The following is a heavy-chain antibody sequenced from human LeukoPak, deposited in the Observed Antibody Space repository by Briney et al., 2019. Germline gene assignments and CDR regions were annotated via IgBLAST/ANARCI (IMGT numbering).Heavy chain of an antibody. CDR2: INPNSGGT. V-gene: IGHV1-2*02. CDR3: ARDRGWELLGWFDP. Sequence: ASVKVSCKASGYTFTGYYMHWVRQAPGQGLEWMGWINPNSGGTNYAQKFQGRVTMTRDTSISTAYMELSRLRSDDTAVYYCARDRGWELLGWFDPWGQGTLVTVSS. J-gene: IGHJ5*02. D-gene: IGHD1-26*01. CDR1: GYTFTGYY.